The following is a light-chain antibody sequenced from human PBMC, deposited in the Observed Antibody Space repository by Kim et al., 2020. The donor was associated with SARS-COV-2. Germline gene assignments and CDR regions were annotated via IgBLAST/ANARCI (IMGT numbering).Light chain of an antibody. J-gene: IGKJ4*01. CDR1: QSISSW. CDR3: QQYNSYSLT. V-gene: IGKV1-5*01. CDR2: DAS. Sequence: ASVGDRVTITCRASQSISSWLAWYQQKPGRAPKLLIYDASSLESGVPSRFSGSGSGTEFTLTISSLQPDDFATYYCQQYNSYSLTFGGGTKVDIK.